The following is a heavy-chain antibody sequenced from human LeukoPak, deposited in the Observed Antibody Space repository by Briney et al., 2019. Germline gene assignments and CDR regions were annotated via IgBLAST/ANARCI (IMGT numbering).Heavy chain of an antibody. Sequence: GGSLRLSCSASGFTLSSYAMTWVRQAPGKGLEWVSTFSGSGGSTYYAESVKGRFTISRDNSRDTLDLQVNSLRAEDTAVYYCAKHSHDLWSAVDYWGQGTLVTVSS. J-gene: IGHJ4*02. V-gene: IGHV3-23*01. CDR3: AKHSHDLWSAVDY. D-gene: IGHD3-3*01. CDR1: GFTLSSYA. CDR2: FSGSGGST.